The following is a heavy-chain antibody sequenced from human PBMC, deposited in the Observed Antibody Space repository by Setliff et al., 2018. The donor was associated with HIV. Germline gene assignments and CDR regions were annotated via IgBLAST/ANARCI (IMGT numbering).Heavy chain of an antibody. V-gene: IGHV3-30*02. CDR2: IRYDGSNK. CDR1: GFTFSNSW. J-gene: IGHJ4*02. CDR3: AAILQG. Sequence: QPGGSLRLSCVASGFTFSNSWMTWVRQAPGKGLEWVAFIRYDGSNKYYADSVKGRFTISRDNSKNTLYLQMNSLRAEDTAVYYCAAILQGWGQGTLVTVS.